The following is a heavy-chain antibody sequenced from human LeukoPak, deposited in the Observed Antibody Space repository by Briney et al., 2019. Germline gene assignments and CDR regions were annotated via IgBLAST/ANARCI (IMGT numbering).Heavy chain of an antibody. V-gene: IGHV4-39*01. J-gene: IGHJ4*02. Sequence: SETLSLTCIVSGDSISSSSYYWGWIRQPPGKGLEWIGNIYYSGTTHYNPSLKSRVTISVDTSKNQFSLKLSSVTAADTAVYFCARRRYESGASYPSYFDFWGQGTLVTVSS. CDR3: ARRRYESGASYPSYFDF. CDR2: IYYSGTT. CDR1: GDSISSSSYY. D-gene: IGHD3-22*01.